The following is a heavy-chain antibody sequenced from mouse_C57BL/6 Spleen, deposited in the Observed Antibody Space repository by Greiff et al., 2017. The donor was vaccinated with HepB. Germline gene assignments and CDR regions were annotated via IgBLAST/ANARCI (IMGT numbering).Heavy chain of an antibody. Sequence: VQLQQSGPELVKPGASVKISCKASGYTFTDYYMNWVKQSHGKSLEWIGDINPNNGGTSYNQKFKGKATLTVDKSSSTAYMELRSLTSEDSAVYYCARGNYGKPDYWGQGTTLTVSS. V-gene: IGHV1-26*01. CDR2: INPNNGGT. CDR1: GYTFTDYY. CDR3: ARGNYGKPDY. D-gene: IGHD2-1*01. J-gene: IGHJ2*01.